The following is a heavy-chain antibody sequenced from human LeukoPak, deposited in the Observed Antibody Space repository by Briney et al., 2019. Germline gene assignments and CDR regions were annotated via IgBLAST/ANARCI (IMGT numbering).Heavy chain of an antibody. CDR2: MNPNSGNT. CDR1: GYTFTSYD. Sequence: ASVTVSCTASGYTFTSYDINWVRQATGQGLEWMGWMNPNSGNTGYAQKFQGRVTMTRNTSISTAYMELSSLRSEDTAVYYCARGNIAVAGYGDYWGQGTLVTVSS. V-gene: IGHV1-8*01. D-gene: IGHD6-19*01. J-gene: IGHJ4*02. CDR3: ARGNIAVAGYGDY.